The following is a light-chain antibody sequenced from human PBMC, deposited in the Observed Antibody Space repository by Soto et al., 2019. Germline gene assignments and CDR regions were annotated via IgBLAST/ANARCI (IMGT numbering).Light chain of an antibody. CDR2: RND. CDR1: SSNIGSNY. CDR3: SAWDDSLSGPV. V-gene: IGLV1-47*01. J-gene: IGLJ3*02. Sequence: QAVVTQSPSASGTPGQRVTISCSGSSSNIGSNYVYWYRQLPGTAPNVLIYRNDERPSGVPDRFSGSKSGSSASLAISGLRSEDEADYYCSAWDDSLSGPVFGRGTKLTVL.